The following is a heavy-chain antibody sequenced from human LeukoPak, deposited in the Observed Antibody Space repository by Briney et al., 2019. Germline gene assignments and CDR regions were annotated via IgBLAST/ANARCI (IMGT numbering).Heavy chain of an antibody. D-gene: IGHD3-22*01. CDR3: TTVGQSGYYDTSGYYYFDY. CDR1: GFTVSSNA. V-gene: IGHV3-53*01. Sequence: PGGSLRLSCAASGFTVSSNAMSWARQAPGKELEWVSFIYSGGSTYYAESVKGRFTISRDNSKNTLYLQMNSLKTEDTAVYYCTTVGQSGYYDTSGYYYFDYWGQGTLVTVSS. CDR2: IYSGGST. J-gene: IGHJ4*02.